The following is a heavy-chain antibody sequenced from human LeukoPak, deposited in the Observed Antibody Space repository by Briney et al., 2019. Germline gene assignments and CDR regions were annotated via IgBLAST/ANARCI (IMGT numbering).Heavy chain of an antibody. D-gene: IGHD2-2*01. CDR3: ARIAVVVPTGIVGSYFNYMDV. CDR1: GYSFPSYG. V-gene: IGHV1-18*01. CDR2: ISVYNGHT. J-gene: IGHJ6*03. Sequence: ASVKVSCKASGYSFPSYGITWVRQAPGQGLEWMGRISVYNGHTTYAQNFQGRVTMTTETSMSTAYLEVRSLRSDDTARYYCARIAVVVPTGIVGSYFNYMDVWGEGTTVTVSS.